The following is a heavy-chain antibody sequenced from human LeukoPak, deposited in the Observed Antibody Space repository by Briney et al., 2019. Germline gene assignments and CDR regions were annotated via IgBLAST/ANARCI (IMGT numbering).Heavy chain of an antibody. J-gene: IGHJ4*02. D-gene: IGHD1-1*01. CDR3: ARLPSPWIAMDY. V-gene: IGHV4-59*08. CDR1: GGSISSYY. CDR2: IYYSGST. Sequence: SETLSLTCTVSGGSISSYYWSWIRQPPGKGLEWIGYIYYSGSTNYNPSLKSRVTISVDTSKNQFSLKLSSVTAADTAVYYCARLPSPWIAMDYWGQGTLVTVSS.